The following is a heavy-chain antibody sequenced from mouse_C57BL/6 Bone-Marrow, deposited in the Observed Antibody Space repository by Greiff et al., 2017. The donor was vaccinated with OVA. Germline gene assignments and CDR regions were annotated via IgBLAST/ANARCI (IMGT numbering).Heavy chain of an antibody. V-gene: IGHV1-54*01. D-gene: IGHD1-1*01. CDR3: ARYGSSPYWYFDV. Sequence: VQRVESGAELVRPGTSVKVSCKASGYAFTNYLIEWVKQRPGQGLEWIGVINPGSGGTNYNEKFKGKATLTADKSSSTAYMQLSSLTSEDSAVYFCARYGSSPYWYFDVWGTGTTVTVSS. CDR1: GYAFTNYL. J-gene: IGHJ1*03. CDR2: INPGSGGT.